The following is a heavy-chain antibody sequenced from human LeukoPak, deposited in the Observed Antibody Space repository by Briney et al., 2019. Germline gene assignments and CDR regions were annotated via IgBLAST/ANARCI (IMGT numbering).Heavy chain of an antibody. J-gene: IGHJ4*02. CDR2: ISGSGGST. V-gene: IGHV3-23*01. CDR1: GFTFSSYA. D-gene: IGHD2-8*02. CDR3: ARDSTGLDFDY. Sequence: GGSLRLSCAASGFTFSSYAMSWVRQAPVKVLEWVSAISGSGGSTYYADSVKGRFTISRDNAKNSLYLQMNSLRAEDTAVYYCARDSTGLDFDYWGQGTLVTVSS.